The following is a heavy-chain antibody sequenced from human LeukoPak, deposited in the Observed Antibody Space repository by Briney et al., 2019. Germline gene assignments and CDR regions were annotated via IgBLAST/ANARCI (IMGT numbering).Heavy chain of an antibody. J-gene: IGHJ4*02. V-gene: IGHV4-59*12. Sequence: SETLSLTCTVSGGSISSYYWSWIRQPPGKGLEWLGYIYSSGSTNYNPSLKSRVTISVDTSKNRFSLKLSSVTAADTAVYYCARAGYDFWSGYYTTNFDYWGQGTLVTVSS. CDR2: IYSSGST. CDR1: GGSISSYY. D-gene: IGHD3-3*01. CDR3: ARAGYDFWSGYYTTNFDY.